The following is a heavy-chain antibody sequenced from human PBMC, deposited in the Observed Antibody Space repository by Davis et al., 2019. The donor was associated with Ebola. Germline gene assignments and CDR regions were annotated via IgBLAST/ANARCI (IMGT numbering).Heavy chain of an antibody. CDR3: ARDEYCSGVDCYRRGAFDL. D-gene: IGHD2-15*01. CDR2: ISAYNGNT. J-gene: IGHJ3*01. CDR1: GYTFTSYG. Sequence: ASVKVSCKASGYTFTSYGISWVRQAPGQGLEWMGWISAYNGNTNYAQKLQGRVTMTTDTSTSTAYMELRSLRSDDTAVYYCARDEYCSGVDCYRRGAFDLWGQGTMVIVSS. V-gene: IGHV1-18*01.